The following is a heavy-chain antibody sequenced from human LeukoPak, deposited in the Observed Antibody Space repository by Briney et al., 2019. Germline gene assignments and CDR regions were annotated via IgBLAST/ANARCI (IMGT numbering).Heavy chain of an antibody. CDR3: AKVARGGSSWYFDY. J-gene: IGHJ4*02. CDR1: GFTFSSYG. D-gene: IGHD6-13*01. CDR2: IRYDGSNK. Sequence: PGGSLRLSCAASGFTFSSYGMHWVRQAPGKGLEWVAFIRYDGSNKYYADSVKGRFTISRDKSKNTLYLQMNSLRAEDTAVYYCAKVARGGSSWYFDYWGQGTLVTVSS. V-gene: IGHV3-30*02.